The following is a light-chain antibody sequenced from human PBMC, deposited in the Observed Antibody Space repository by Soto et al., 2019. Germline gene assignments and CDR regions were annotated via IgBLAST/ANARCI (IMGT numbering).Light chain of an antibody. Sequence: IVLTQSPATLSLSPGERATLSCRASQSVSSSLALYQQKPGQAPRLLIYDASNTSTGITARFSGSGAGTDFILTISRLVPEDFAVYYCNQYAGLPYLFGQGTKLELK. CDR3: NQYAGLPYL. CDR1: QSVSSS. V-gene: IGKV3-11*01. J-gene: IGKJ2*01. CDR2: DAS.